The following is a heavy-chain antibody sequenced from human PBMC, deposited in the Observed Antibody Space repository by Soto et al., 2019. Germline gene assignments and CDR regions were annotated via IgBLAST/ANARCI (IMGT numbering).Heavy chain of an antibody. CDR1: GFTXXNAW. J-gene: IGHJ4*02. Sequence: EVQLVESXXGLVKPGGSLRLSCAASGFTXXNAWMSWVRQAPGXXXXWXGRIKSKTDGGTTDYAAPVKGRFTISRDDSKNTLYLQMNSLKTEDTAVYYCTTDRGEWELPDYWGQGTLVTVSS. V-gene: IGHV3-15*01. D-gene: IGHD1-26*01. CDR3: TTDRGEWELPDY. CDR2: IKSKTDGGTT.